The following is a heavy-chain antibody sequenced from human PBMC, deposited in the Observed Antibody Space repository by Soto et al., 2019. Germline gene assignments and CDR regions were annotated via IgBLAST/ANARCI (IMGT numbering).Heavy chain of an antibody. D-gene: IGHD6-19*01. Sequence: GGSLRLSCAASGFTFSSYSMNWVRQAPGKGLEWVSSISSSSSYIYYADSVKGRFTISRDNAKNSLYLQMNSLRAEDTAVYYCARDQSGWPYYYYYMDVWGKGTTVTVSS. CDR2: ISSSSSYI. CDR3: ARDQSGWPYYYYYMDV. CDR1: GFTFSSYS. J-gene: IGHJ6*03. V-gene: IGHV3-21*01.